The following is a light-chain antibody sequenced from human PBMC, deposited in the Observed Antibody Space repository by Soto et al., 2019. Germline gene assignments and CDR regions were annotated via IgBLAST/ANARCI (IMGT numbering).Light chain of an antibody. CDR1: SSNSGSNT. J-gene: IGLJ1*01. CDR2: NTK. CDR3: AAWDGTLNGYV. Sequence: QSVLTPPPSASGTPGQRVTISCSGSSSNSGSNTVNWYQQLPGTAPKLLIYNTKQRPSGVPDRFSGTQSGTAASLAIRGLQSEDEADYYCAAWDGTLNGYVFGTGTKATVL. V-gene: IGLV1-44*01.